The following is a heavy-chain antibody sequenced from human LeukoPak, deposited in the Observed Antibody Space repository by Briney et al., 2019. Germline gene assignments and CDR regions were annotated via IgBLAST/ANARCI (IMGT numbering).Heavy chain of an antibody. CDR1: GFTFSSYA. Sequence: GGSLRLSCAVCGFTFSSYAMSWVRQGPGKGLEWVSAISNSGGSTYYADSVKGRFTISKDNSKNTLYLEMNSLSAEDTAVYYCAKKASSGYYYAFDYWGQGTLVTVSS. D-gene: IGHD3-22*01. J-gene: IGHJ4*02. CDR3: AKKASSGYYYAFDY. V-gene: IGHV3-23*01. CDR2: ISNSGGST.